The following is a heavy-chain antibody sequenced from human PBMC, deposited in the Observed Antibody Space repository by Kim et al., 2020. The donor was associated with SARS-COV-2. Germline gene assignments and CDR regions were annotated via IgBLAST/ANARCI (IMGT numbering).Heavy chain of an antibody. Sequence: SETLSLTCTVSGASISNGDYYWSWIRQPPGKGLEWIGYIYYSGRTSYNPSLKSRLTISVDTSQNQFSLKLSSVTAADTAVYYCARDLYDPDDAFDIWGQGTLVTVSS. D-gene: IGHD2-2*02. V-gene: IGHV4-30-4*01. J-gene: IGHJ3*02. CDR1: GASISNGDYY. CDR2: IYYSGRT. CDR3: ARDLYDPDDAFDI.